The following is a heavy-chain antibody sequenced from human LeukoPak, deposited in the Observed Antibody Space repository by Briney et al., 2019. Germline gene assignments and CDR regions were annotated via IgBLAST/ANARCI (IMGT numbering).Heavy chain of an antibody. Sequence: GGSLRLSCAASGFTFSNYGMNWVRRAPGKGLEGVSSISSSSSYIYYADSVKGRFTISRDNAKNALYLQMNSLRAEDTAVYYCARDMRAGFTLIVVAADSWGQGTLVTVSS. CDR3: ARDMRAGFTLIVVAADS. V-gene: IGHV3-21*01. J-gene: IGHJ4*02. CDR1: GFTFSNYG. D-gene: IGHD3-22*01. CDR2: ISSSSSYI.